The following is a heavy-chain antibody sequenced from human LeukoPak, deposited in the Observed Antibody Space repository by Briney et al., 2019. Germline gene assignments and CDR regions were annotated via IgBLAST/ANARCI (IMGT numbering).Heavy chain of an antibody. CDR2: ISYDGSNK. Sequence: GGSLRLSCAASGFTFSSYAMHWVRQAPGKGLEWVAVISYDGSNKYYADSVKGRFTISRDNSKNTLHLQMNSLRAEDTAVYYCARDRRVVTAIPSLGAFDIWGQGTMVTVSS. CDR1: GFTFSSYA. V-gene: IGHV3-30-3*01. CDR3: ARDRRVVTAIPSLGAFDI. D-gene: IGHD2-21*02. J-gene: IGHJ3*02.